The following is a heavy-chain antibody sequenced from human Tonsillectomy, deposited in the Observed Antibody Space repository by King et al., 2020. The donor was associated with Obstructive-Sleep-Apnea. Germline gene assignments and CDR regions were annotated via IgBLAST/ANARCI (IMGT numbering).Heavy chain of an antibody. Sequence: QLQESGPGLVKPSQTLSLTCTVSVGSISSGGYYWSWIRQHPGKGLEWLGYIYYSGSTYYNPSLKSRVNISVYTSRNQFSLKLSSVTASDTSVYYCATHYYDSSGYSKVDYWGQGTLVTVSS. CDR2: IYYSGST. D-gene: IGHD3-22*01. V-gene: IGHV4-31*03. J-gene: IGHJ4*02. CDR1: VGSISSGGYY. CDR3: ATHYYDSSGYSKVDY.